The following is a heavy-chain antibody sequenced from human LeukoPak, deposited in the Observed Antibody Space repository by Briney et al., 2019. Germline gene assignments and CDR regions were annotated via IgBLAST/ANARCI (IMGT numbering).Heavy chain of an antibody. CDR2: INSDGSST. CDR3: ARALVATRPNPLDY. Sequence: PGGSLRLSCAASGFTFSSYWMHWVGQAPGKGLVWVSRINSDGSSTSYADSVKGRFTISRDNAKNTLYLQMNSLRAEDTAVYYCARALVATRPNPLDYWGQGTLVTVSS. CDR1: GFTFSSYW. J-gene: IGHJ4*02. D-gene: IGHD5-12*01. V-gene: IGHV3-74*01.